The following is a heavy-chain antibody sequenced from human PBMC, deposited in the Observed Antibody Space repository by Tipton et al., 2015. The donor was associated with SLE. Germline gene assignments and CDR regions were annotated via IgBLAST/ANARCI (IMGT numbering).Heavy chain of an antibody. D-gene: IGHD4-23*01. Sequence: TLSLTCTVSGGSISGYYWSWIRQPPGKGLEWIGYVHYSGSTNHNPSLKSRATISLDTSKNQFSLKVTSVTAADTAVYYCASGGYGGNFLGWFDPWGQGTLVTVSS. J-gene: IGHJ5*02. CDR1: GGSISGYY. CDR2: VHYSGST. V-gene: IGHV4-59*01. CDR3: ASGGYGGNFLGWFDP.